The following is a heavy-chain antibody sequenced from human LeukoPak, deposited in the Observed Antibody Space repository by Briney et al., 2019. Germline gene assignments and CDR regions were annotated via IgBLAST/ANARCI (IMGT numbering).Heavy chain of an antibody. CDR2: TYYRSKWHN. Sequence: SQTLSLTCAISGYSVSSNSAAWNWIRQSPSRGLEWLGRTYYRSKWHNDYEVSVKSRITINPDTFKNQFSLQLNSVTPEDTAVYYCARSGYFQEYLHHWGQGTLVTVSS. CDR1: GYSVSSNSAA. D-gene: IGHD5-12*01. J-gene: IGHJ1*01. V-gene: IGHV6-1*01. CDR3: ARSGYFQEYLHH.